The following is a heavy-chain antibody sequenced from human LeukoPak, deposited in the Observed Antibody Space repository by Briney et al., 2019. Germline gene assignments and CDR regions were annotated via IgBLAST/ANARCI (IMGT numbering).Heavy chain of an antibody. Sequence: PSETLALTCVVYGGSFSGYYWSWIRQPPGKGLEWVSSISSTSSLIWSADSLKGRFTISRDNAKNSLYLQMDSLRAEDTAVYYCARYNSGWNDYWGQGTLVTVSS. J-gene: IGHJ4*02. CDR3: ARYNSGWNDY. CDR1: GGSFSGYY. CDR2: ISSTSSLI. D-gene: IGHD6-19*01. V-gene: IGHV3-21*01.